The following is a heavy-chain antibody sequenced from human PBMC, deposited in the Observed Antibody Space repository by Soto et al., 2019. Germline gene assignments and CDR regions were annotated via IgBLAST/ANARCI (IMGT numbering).Heavy chain of an antibody. J-gene: IGHJ2*01. CDR2: INDRGSI. CDR1: GGSFSGYY. CDR3: ARESHDILTGPPWVWYFDL. V-gene: IGHV4-34*01. Sequence: QVQLQQWGAGPLRPLETLSLTCGVSGGSFSGYYSAWIRQSPGKGLEWIGEINDRGSINYNPSLKSRVSISVDTSKKHYSLNLRSVTAADTAVYYCARESHDILTGPPWVWYFDLWGRGTLVTVSS. D-gene: IGHD3-9*01.